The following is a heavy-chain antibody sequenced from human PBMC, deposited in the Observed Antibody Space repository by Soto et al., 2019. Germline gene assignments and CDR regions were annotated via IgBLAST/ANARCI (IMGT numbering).Heavy chain of an antibody. CDR1: GGTFSSYA. CDR3: ARERDYYDNSGPGTFDY. Sequence: ASVKVSCKASGGTFSSYAISWVRQAPGQGLEWMGGIIPIFGTANYAQKFQGRVTITADESTSTAYMELSSLRSEDTAVYYCARERDYYDNSGPGTFDYWGQGTLVTVSS. CDR2: IIPIFGTA. V-gene: IGHV1-69*13. J-gene: IGHJ4*02. D-gene: IGHD3-22*01.